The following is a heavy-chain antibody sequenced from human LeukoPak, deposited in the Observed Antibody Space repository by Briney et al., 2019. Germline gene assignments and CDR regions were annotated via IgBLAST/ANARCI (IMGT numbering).Heavy chain of an antibody. J-gene: IGHJ4*02. CDR1: GGSISSSSYF. D-gene: IGHD4-11*01. CDR3: ARGYSNMYYFDS. Sequence: PSETLSLTCSVSGGSISSSSYFWGWVRQPPGKGLEWIGNVYYSGTTYYNPSLESPVTISLDTSRNQFSLKLPSVTAADTAVYFCARGYSNMYYFDSWGQGTLVTVSS. CDR2: VYYSGTT. V-gene: IGHV4-39*07.